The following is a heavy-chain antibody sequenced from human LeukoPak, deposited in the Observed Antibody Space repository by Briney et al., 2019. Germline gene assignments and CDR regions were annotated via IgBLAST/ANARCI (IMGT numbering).Heavy chain of an antibody. D-gene: IGHD3-9*01. Sequence: GGSLRLSCAASGFTFSSYSMDWVRQAPGKGLEWVSSISSSSSYIYYADSVKGRFTISRGNAKNSLYLQMNSLRAEDTAVYYCARLPTLYYDILTGYHDYWGQGTLVTVSS. CDR1: GFTFSSYS. CDR3: ARLPTLYYDILTGYHDY. J-gene: IGHJ4*02. V-gene: IGHV3-21*01. CDR2: ISSSSSYI.